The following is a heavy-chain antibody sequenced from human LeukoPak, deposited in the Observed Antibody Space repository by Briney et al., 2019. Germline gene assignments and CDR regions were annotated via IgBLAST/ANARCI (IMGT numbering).Heavy chain of an antibody. CDR3: AKSGRTVRYCSSTSCYVGPDYFDY. Sequence: ASVKVSCKASGYTFISSDINWVRQAPGQGLEWMGWISAYNSNTNYAQKLQGRVTMTTDTSTSTAYMELRSLRSDDTAVYYCAKSGRTVRYCSSTSCYVGPDYFDYWGQGTLVTVSA. J-gene: IGHJ4*02. D-gene: IGHD2-2*01. V-gene: IGHV1-18*01. CDR2: ISAYNSNT. CDR1: GYTFISSD.